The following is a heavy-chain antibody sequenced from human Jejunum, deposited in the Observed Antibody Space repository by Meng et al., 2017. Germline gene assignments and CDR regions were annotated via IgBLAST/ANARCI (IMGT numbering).Heavy chain of an antibody. J-gene: IGHJ4*02. D-gene: IGHD2-2*01. CDR1: GGYINKENW. Sequence: QVQLKESGPGLVKPSGPLSLICAVSGGYINKENWWSWVRQSPERGLEWIGEIYNGGNTNYNPSLNRRVTMSVDESTNQMSLKLTSVTAADTAVYYCVRGEFAMLARFDFWGQGILVTVSS. CDR3: VRGEFAMLARFDF. V-gene: IGHV4-4*02. CDR2: IYNGGNT.